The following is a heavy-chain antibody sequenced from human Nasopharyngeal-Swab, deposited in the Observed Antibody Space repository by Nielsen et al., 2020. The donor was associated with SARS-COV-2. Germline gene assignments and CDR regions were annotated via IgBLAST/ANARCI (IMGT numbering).Heavy chain of an antibody. Sequence: GESLKISCVASEFTFSDYWMSWVRQAPAKGLEWVASIKQDGSEKNYVDSVKGRFTISRDNAKNSLFLQMDSLRTEDTAFYYCARVGGRTSPMGSWGQETLVTVSS. CDR3: ARVGGRTSPMGS. D-gene: IGHD3-10*01. CDR2: IKQDGSEK. V-gene: IGHV3-7*01. CDR1: EFTFSDYW. J-gene: IGHJ4*02.